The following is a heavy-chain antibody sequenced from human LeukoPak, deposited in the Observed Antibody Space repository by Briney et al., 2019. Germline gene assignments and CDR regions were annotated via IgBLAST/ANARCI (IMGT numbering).Heavy chain of an antibody. CDR3: ARGRGEVAGDTFDM. J-gene: IGHJ3*02. CDR2: ISSSGSTI. Sequence: GGSLRLSCAASGFTFSSYEMNWVRQAPGKGLEWVSYISSSGSTIYYADSVKGRFTISRDNAKNSLYLQMNSLRAEDMAVYYCARGRGEVAGDTFDMWGQGTMVTVSS. D-gene: IGHD6-19*01. CDR1: GFTFSSYE. V-gene: IGHV3-48*03.